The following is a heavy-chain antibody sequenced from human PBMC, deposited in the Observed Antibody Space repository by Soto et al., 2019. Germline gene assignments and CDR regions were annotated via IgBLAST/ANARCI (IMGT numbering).Heavy chain of an antibody. CDR2: ISANYGKT. Sequence: ASVKVSCKASGYTFTSYGISWVRQAPGQGLEWMGWISANYGKTNYAQKVQGRVTITTDKSTSTAYMELSSLRSEDTAVYYCARTLILYDSGLYYFDYWGQGTLVTVSS. V-gene: IGHV1-18*01. CDR1: GYTFTSYG. CDR3: ARTLILYDSGLYYFDY. J-gene: IGHJ4*02. D-gene: IGHD3-22*01.